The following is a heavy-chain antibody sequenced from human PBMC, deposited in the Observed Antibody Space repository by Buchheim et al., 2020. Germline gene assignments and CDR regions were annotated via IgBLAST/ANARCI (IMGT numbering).Heavy chain of an antibody. D-gene: IGHD6-13*01. Sequence: EVQLVESGGGSVQPGGSLRLSCAASGFTFSSYSMNWVRQAPGRGLEWLSYITSSGGAIYYADSVKGRFTISIDSAKNSLYLQMNSLTAEDTAVYYCARRGGPVIASAGSNWYFDLWGRGTL. CDR2: ITSSGGAI. V-gene: IGHV3-48*01. CDR3: ARRGGPVIASAGSNWYFDL. CDR1: GFTFSSYS. J-gene: IGHJ2*01.